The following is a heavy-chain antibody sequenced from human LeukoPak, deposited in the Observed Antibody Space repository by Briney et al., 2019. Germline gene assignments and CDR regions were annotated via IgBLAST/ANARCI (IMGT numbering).Heavy chain of an antibody. CDR3: ARYSSGWYSGKYFDY. V-gene: IGHV3-21*01. J-gene: IGHJ4*02. D-gene: IGHD6-19*01. CDR2: ICSSSSYI. CDR1: GFTFSSYS. Sequence: GGSLRLSCAASGFTFSSYSMNWVRQAPGRGVAWVSAICSSSSYIYYADSVKGRFTISRDNAKNSLYLQMNSLRAEDTAVYYCARYSSGWYSGKYFDYWGQGTLVTVSS.